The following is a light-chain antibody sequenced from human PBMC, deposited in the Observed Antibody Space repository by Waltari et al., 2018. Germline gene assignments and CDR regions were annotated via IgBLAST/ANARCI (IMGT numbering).Light chain of an antibody. V-gene: IGKV3-20*01. J-gene: IGKJ1*01. Sequence: EIVLTQSPGTLSLSPGERATLSCRASQSVGRSLAWYQQKPGQAPRLLMYVASSRATGIPDRFSGSGSGTDFSLTISRLEPEDVAVYYCQKYERLPATFGQGTKVEIK. CDR2: VAS. CDR1: QSVGRS. CDR3: QKYERLPAT.